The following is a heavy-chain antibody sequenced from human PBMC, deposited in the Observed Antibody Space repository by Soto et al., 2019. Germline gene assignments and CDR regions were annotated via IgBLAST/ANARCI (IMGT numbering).Heavy chain of an antibody. V-gene: IGHV3-30*18. CDR3: AKDSSYGSGTYYIFDY. J-gene: IGHJ4*02. D-gene: IGHD3-10*01. Sequence: QVQLVESGGGVVQPGRSLRLSCAASGFIFSSYGMHWVRQAPGKGLEWVAVISSDGNNDYYVDSVKGRLTISRDNYRNTLYLQMNSLRAEDTAVYYCAKDSSYGSGTYYIFDYWGQGTLVTVSS. CDR1: GFIFSSYG. CDR2: ISSDGNND.